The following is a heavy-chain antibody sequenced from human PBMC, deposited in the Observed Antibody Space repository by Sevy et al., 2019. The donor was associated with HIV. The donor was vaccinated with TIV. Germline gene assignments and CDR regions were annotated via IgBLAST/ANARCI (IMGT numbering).Heavy chain of an antibody. Sequence: SETLSLTCSVSGGSITSPDYNWSWVRQPPGKGLEWIGYIYYSGNTYCSPSLKSRASLSIDTSKNQFSLNLNSVTAADTAVYYCTRVAGPFGWSDPWGQGTLVTVSS. CDR1: GGSITSPDYN. CDR2: IYYSGNT. J-gene: IGHJ5*02. CDR3: TRVAGPFGWSDP. V-gene: IGHV4-30-4*01. D-gene: IGHD6-19*01.